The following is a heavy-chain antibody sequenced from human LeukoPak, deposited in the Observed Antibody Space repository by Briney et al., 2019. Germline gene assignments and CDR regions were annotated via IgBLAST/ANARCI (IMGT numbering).Heavy chain of an antibody. CDR1: GGSVSSHTYY. CDR2: MHYIGSS. CDR3: ARGGVWFGELYFDY. J-gene: IGHJ4*02. D-gene: IGHD3-10*01. V-gene: IGHV4-39*01. Sequence: SETLSLTCTVSGGSVSSHTYYWGWIRQPPGKGLEWIGSMHYIGSSYYNPSLKSRVTISIDTSKNQFSLNLSSVTAADTAVYYCARGGVWFGELYFDYWGQGTLVTVSS.